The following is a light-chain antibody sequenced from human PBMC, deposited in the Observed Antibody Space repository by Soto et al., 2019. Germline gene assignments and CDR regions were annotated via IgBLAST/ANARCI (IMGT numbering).Light chain of an antibody. CDR3: QYYNEWPRT. CDR1: KSVSNN. CDR2: SAS. V-gene: IGKV3-15*01. Sequence: EIVLTQSPATLSVSPGERATLSCRASKSVSNNVAWYQQKPGQAPRLLLYSASTRATGIPARFSGSSSGTEFTLTISSVQSECFAVYYCQYYNEWPRTFGGGTKVETK. J-gene: IGKJ4*01.